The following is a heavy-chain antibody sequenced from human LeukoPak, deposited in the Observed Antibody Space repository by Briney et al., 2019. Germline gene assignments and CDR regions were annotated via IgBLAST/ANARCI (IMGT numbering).Heavy chain of an antibody. CDR3: ASYPGELLGRDY. D-gene: IGHD3-10*01. Sequence: GGSLRLSCAASGFTFSSYSMKWVRQAPGKGLEWVSSISSSSSYIYYADSVKGRFTISRDNAKNSLYLQMNSLRAEDTAVHYCASYPGELLGRDYWGQGTLVTVSS. J-gene: IGHJ4*02. V-gene: IGHV3-21*01. CDR2: ISSSSSYI. CDR1: GFTFSSYS.